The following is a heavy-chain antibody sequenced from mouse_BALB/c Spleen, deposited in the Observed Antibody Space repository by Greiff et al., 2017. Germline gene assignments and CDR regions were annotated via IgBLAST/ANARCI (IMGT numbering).Heavy chain of an antibody. Sequence: VQLKESGPELVKPGASVKMSCKASGYTFTSYVMHWVKQKPGQGLEWIGYINPYNDGTKYNEKFKGKATLTSDKSSSTAYMELSSLTSEDSAVYYCARGRSTMITWFAYWGQGTLVTVSA. D-gene: IGHD2-4*01. CDR2: INPYNDGT. J-gene: IGHJ3*01. CDR3: ARGRSTMITWFAY. V-gene: IGHV1-14*01. CDR1: GYTFTSYV.